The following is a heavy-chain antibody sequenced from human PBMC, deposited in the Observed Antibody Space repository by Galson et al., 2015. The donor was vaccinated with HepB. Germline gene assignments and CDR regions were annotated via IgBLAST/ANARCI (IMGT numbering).Heavy chain of an antibody. CDR1: GYTFTSYG. Sequence: SVKVSCKASGYTFTSYGISWVRQAPGQGLEWMGWISAYNGNTNYAQKLQGRVTMTTDTSTSTAYMELRSLRSDDTAVYYCARVEVVATIRNWFDPWGQGTLVTVSS. J-gene: IGHJ5*02. CDR3: ARVEVVATIRNWFDP. V-gene: IGHV1-18*04. CDR2: ISAYNGNT. D-gene: IGHD5-12*01.